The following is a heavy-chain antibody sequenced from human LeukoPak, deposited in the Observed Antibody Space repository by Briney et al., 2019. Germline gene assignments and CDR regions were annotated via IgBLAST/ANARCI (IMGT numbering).Heavy chain of an antibody. V-gene: IGHV1-2*02. J-gene: IGHJ5*02. D-gene: IGHD6-13*01. Sequence: GASVKVSCKASGYTFTGYYMHWVRQAPGQGLEWMGWINPNSGGTNYAQKFQGRVTMTRDTSISTAYMELSRLRSDDTAVYYCARVGPGIAAADWFDPWGQGTLVTVSS. CDR3: ARVGPGIAAADWFDP. CDR1: GYTFTGYY. CDR2: INPNSGGT.